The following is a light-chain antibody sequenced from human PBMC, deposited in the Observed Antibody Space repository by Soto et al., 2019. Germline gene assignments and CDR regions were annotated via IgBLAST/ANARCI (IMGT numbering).Light chain of an antibody. J-gene: IGLJ3*02. V-gene: IGLV2-23*02. CDR2: DVN. CDR1: SSDVGTYNL. Sequence: QSVLTQPASVSGSPGQSITISCTGTSSDVGTYNLVSWYQQHPGKAPKLMIYDVNKRPSGVSYRFSGSKSGSTASLTVSGLQAEDEADYYCCSYAGTYTWVFGGGTKLTVL. CDR3: CSYAGTYTWV.